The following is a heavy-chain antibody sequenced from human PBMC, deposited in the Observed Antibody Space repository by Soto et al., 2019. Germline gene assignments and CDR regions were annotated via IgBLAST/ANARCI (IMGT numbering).Heavy chain of an antibody. D-gene: IGHD3-22*01. CDR1: GYTFTSYA. CDR2: INAGNGNT. Sequence: QVQLVQSGAEVKKPGASVKVSCKASGYTFTSYAMHWVRQAPGQRLEWLGWINAGNGNTKYSQKFQGRVTITRDTSASTAYMELSSLRSDDTAVYYCARDRKYYDSSGPNEFFGYWGQGTLVTVSS. V-gene: IGHV1-3*01. CDR3: ARDRKYYDSSGPNEFFGY. J-gene: IGHJ4*02.